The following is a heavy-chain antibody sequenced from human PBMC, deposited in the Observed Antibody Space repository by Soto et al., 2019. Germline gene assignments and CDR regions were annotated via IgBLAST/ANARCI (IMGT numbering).Heavy chain of an antibody. CDR3: ARDGIAARPIAWFDP. J-gene: IGHJ5*02. Sequence: SVKVSCKASGGTFSSYAIRWVRQAPGQGLEWMGGITPIFGTADYAQKFQGRVTITADESTSTAYMELSSLRSEDTAVYYCARDGIAARPIAWFDPWGQGTLVTVSS. V-gene: IGHV1-69*13. CDR2: ITPIFGTA. CDR1: GGTFSSYA. D-gene: IGHD6-6*01.